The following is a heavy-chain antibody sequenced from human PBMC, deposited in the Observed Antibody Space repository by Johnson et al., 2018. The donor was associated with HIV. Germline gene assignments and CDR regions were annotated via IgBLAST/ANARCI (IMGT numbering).Heavy chain of an antibody. CDR1: GFIVGTKY. CDR3: ARDAHRTDDAFDI. J-gene: IGHJ3*02. CDR2: TGSGGTS. V-gene: IGHV3-66*01. D-gene: IGHD1-14*01. Sequence: MQLVESGGGLVQPGGSLRLACVASGFIVGTKYMSWVRQAPGKGLEWVSSVTGSGGTSYYADSVKGRFTISRDNAKNSLYLQMNGLIAEDTAVYYCARDAHRTDDAFDIWGQGTMVTVSS.